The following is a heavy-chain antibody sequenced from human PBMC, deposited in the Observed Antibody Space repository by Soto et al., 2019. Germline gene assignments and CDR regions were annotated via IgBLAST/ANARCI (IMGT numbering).Heavy chain of an antibody. D-gene: IGHD4-17*01. CDR2: ISGSGGST. J-gene: IGHJ4*02. CDR3: AKDRHPTTVTLGRFDY. Sequence: EVQLLESGGGLVQPGGSLRLSCAASAFIFSSYAMSWVRQAPGKGLEWVSAISGSGGSTYYADSVKGRFTISRDNSKNTLYLQMNSLRAENTAVYYCAKDRHPTTVTLGRFDYWGQGTLVTVSS. V-gene: IGHV3-23*01. CDR1: AFIFSSYA.